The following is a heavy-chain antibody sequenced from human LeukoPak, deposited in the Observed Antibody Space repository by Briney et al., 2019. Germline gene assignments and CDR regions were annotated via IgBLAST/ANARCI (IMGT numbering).Heavy chain of an antibody. J-gene: IGHJ6*03. CDR1: GHSISSGYY. V-gene: IGHV4-38-2*02. Sequence: PSETLSLTCTVSGHSISSGYYWGWIRQPPGKGLEWIGSIYHSGSTYYNPSLKSRVTISVDTSKNQFSLKLSSVTAADTAVYYCARGVSEYYYYYYMDVWGKGTTVTVSS. CDR2: IYHSGST. CDR3: ARGVSEYYYYYYMDV.